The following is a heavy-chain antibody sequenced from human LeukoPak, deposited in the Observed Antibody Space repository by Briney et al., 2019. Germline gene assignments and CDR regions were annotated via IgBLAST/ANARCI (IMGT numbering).Heavy chain of an antibody. CDR3: ARGRFYDSDY. D-gene: IGHD3-22*01. Sequence: ASVKVSCKASGYTFTRYYMHWVRQAPGQGLEWMGIINPSGGSTNYAQKFQGRVTMTRDMSTRTVYMELSSLRSEDAALYYCARGRFYDSDYWGQGTLVTVSS. CDR1: GYTFTRYY. J-gene: IGHJ4*02. CDR2: INPSGGST. V-gene: IGHV1-46*01.